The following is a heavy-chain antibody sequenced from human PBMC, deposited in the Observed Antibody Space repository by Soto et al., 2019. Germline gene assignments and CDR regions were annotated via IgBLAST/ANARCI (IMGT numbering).Heavy chain of an antibody. V-gene: IGHV3-33*01. D-gene: IGHD2-15*01. CDR3: ARVSFDCSGGSCYIFDY. Sequence: PGGSLRLSCAASGFTFSSYGMHWVRQAPGKGLEWVAVIWYDGSNKYYADSVKGRFTISRDNSKNTLYLQMNSLRAEDTAVYYCARVSFDCSGGSCYIFDYWGQGTRVTVSS. CDR2: IWYDGSNK. J-gene: IGHJ4*02. CDR1: GFTFSSYG.